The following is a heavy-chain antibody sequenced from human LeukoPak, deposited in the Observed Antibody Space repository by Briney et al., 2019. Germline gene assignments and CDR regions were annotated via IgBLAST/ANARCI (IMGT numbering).Heavy chain of an antibody. CDR3: ATRTGVVVAATGSHNWFDP. CDR1: GGTFSSYA. V-gene: IGHV1-69*13. D-gene: IGHD2-15*01. Sequence: ASVKVSCKASGGTFSSYAISWVRQAPGQGLEWMGGIIPIFCTANYAQKFQGRVTITADESTSTAYMELSSLRSEDTAVYYCATRTGVVVAATGSHNWFDPWGQGTLVTVSS. CDR2: IIPIFCTA. J-gene: IGHJ5*02.